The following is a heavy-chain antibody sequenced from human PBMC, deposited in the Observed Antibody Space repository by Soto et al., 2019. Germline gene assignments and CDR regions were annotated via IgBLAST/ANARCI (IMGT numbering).Heavy chain of an antibody. CDR3: ARDMIPAAISYRYYAMDV. D-gene: IGHD2-2*01. J-gene: IGHJ6*02. CDR2: IIPIFETT. V-gene: IGHV1-69*01. Sequence: QVQLVQSGAEVKKPGSSVKVSCKASGGTFSNYAFSWVRQVPRQGLEWMGGIIPIFETTNYAQKFQGRVTIIADESTSTTYMELSSLSSEDTAVFFCARDMIPAAISYRYYAMDVWGQGTTVTVSS. CDR1: GGTFSNYA.